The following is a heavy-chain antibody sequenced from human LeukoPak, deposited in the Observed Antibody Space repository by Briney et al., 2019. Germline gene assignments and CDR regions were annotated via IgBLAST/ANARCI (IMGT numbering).Heavy chain of an antibody. J-gene: IGHJ4*02. CDR3: ASNLLWFGELFSY. D-gene: IGHD3-10*01. CDR2: IYSSGST. Sequence: PSETLSLTCSVSGASISSGSNYWGWIRQPPGKTLEWIGSIYSSGSTYYNPSLKSRVIIIIDAPKNHFSLKLSSVTAADTAVYYCASNLLWFGELFSYWGQGTLVTVSS. V-gene: IGHV4-39*07. CDR1: GASISSGSNY.